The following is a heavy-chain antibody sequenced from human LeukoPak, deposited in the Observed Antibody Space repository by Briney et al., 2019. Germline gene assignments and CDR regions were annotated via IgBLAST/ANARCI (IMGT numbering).Heavy chain of an antibody. CDR1: GYIFSRYA. V-gene: IGHV3-23*01. J-gene: IGHJ5*02. Sequence: KSGGPQRLSCGASGYIFSRYAMSWVRQAPGKGLEGVTTIVSDGYKAYYAVSVKVRFAISRDNSQNTVHLQRNSLRAEDTATYYCAKEIVFLFGDPWGQGALVTVSS. CDR3: AKEIVFLFGDP. D-gene: IGHD2/OR15-2a*01. CDR2: IVSDGYKA.